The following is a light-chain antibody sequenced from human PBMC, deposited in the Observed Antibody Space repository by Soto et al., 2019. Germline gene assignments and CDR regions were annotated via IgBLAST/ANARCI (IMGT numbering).Light chain of an antibody. CDR1: QSVSSN. Sequence: VLAQSPGNLSLSPGERATLSCRASQSVSSNLAWYQQKPGQPPRLLIYDASTRATGVPDRFSGSESEPEYDLTLPRLESEDFAVYTCQQYGFSPISFGQEPRLE. CDR3: QQYGFSPIS. CDR2: DAS. V-gene: IGKV3-20*01. J-gene: IGKJ5*01.